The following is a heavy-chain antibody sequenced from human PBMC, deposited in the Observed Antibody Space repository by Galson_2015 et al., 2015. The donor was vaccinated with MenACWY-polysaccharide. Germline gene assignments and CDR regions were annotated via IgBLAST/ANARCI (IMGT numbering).Heavy chain of an antibody. CDR1: EFTFSNFW. V-gene: IGHV3-7*01. J-gene: IGHJ4*02. CDR3: ARVRVIRGSSHFDY. Sequence: SLRLSCAASEFTFSNFWMSWVRQAPGKGLEWVANIKQDGGEKYYVDSVKGRFTISRDNAKNSLYLQMNSLRAEDTAIYYCARVRVIRGSSHFDYWGQGTLVTVSS. D-gene: IGHD6-6*01. CDR2: IKQDGGEK.